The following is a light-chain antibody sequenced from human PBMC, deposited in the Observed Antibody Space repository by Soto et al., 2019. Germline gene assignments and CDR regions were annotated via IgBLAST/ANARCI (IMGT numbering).Light chain of an antibody. V-gene: IGKV3-20*01. J-gene: IGKJ4*01. CDR3: QQYCGSPLT. CDR1: QSVSSSY. CDR2: GAS. Sequence: EIVLTQSPGTLSLSPGERATLSCRASQSVSSSYLAWYQQKPGQAPRLLIYGASSTATGIPDRFSGSGSGTDFTLTISRLEPEDFAVYYCQQYCGSPLTLGGGTKVDI.